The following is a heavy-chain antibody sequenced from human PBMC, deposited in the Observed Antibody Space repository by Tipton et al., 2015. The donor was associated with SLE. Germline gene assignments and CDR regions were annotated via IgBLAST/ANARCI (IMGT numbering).Heavy chain of an antibody. Sequence: TLSLTCTVSGGSISSLSWSWIRQPPGKRLEWIGYIFYTGSTNYNPSLKSRVAMSVDMSKNQFSLKLTSVTAADTAVYYCARLPNIGTNYYYMDVWGKGTTVTVAS. CDR1: GGSISSLS. V-gene: IGHV4-59*01. J-gene: IGHJ6*03. CDR3: ARLPNIGTNYYYMDV. D-gene: IGHD2/OR15-2a*01. CDR2: IFYTGST.